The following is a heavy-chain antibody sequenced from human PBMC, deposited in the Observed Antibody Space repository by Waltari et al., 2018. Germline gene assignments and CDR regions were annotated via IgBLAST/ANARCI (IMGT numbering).Heavy chain of an antibody. V-gene: IGHV3-7*01. CDR1: GFTFSTSW. J-gene: IGHJ4*02. CDR2: MDQDGGEK. Sequence: EVQLVESGGGLVQPGGSLRLSCAASGFTFSTSWMSWVRQAPGKGLEGVANMDQDGGEKVYVDSVKGRFTTSRDNARNSLFLQMNSLRAEDTAFYYCARAYGGYLTSWGQGTLVTVSS. CDR3: ARAYGGYLTS. D-gene: IGHD5-12*01.